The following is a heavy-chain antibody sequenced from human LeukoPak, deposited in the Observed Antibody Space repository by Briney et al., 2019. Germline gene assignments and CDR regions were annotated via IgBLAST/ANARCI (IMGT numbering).Heavy chain of an antibody. CDR3: ASPSRDGYNLDY. D-gene: IGHD5-24*01. CDR2: IYYSRST. CDR1: GRSISSGDYY. V-gene: IGHV4-30-4*08. Sequence: SQTLSLTCTVSGRSISSGDYYWSWIRQPPGKGLECIGYIYYSRSTYYNPSLESRVTISVDTSKNQFSLKLSSVTAADTAVYYCASPSRDGYNLDYWGQGTLVTVSS. J-gene: IGHJ4*02.